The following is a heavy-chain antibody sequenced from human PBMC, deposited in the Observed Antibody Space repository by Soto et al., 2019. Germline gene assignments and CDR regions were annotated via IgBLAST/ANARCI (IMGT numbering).Heavy chain of an antibody. D-gene: IGHD6-19*01. CDR1: GVTFSSYW. J-gene: IGHJ4*02. Sequence: GGSLRLSCAASGVTFSSYWMHWVRQTPGKGLVWVSRIDSAGSFTTYADSVKGRFTISRDNAKNTLYLQMNSLRAEDTAVYYCARDQTVAGPTTFDYCGQGTLVTVSS. CDR2: IDSAGSFT. V-gene: IGHV3-74*01. CDR3: ARDQTVAGPTTFDY.